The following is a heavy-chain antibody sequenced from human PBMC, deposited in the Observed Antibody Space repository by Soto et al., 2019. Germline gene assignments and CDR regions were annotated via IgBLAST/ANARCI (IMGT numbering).Heavy chain of an antibody. V-gene: IGHV3-21*01. D-gene: IGHD3-22*01. Sequence: WWSLRLSCKASVFIFSEYSMSWWRQAPGKGLEWVSSISGSSSHMYYADSLKGRFTISRDNAKNSLYLQMSGLRAEDAAVYFCAKYTHYSDRSAYHPPYYYDFWGQGILVTVSS. CDR1: VFIFSEYS. J-gene: IGHJ4*02. CDR2: ISGSSSHM. CDR3: AKYTHYSDRSAYHPPYYYDF.